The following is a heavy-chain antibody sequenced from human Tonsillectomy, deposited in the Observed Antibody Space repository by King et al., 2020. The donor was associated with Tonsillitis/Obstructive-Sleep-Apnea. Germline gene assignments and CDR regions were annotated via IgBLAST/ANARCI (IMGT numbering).Heavy chain of an antibody. V-gene: IGHV4-4*02. Sequence: MQLQESGPGLVKPSGTLSLTCAVSGGSISRSNWWSWVRQPPGKGLEWIGEIYHSGSTNYNPSLKSRVTISVDKSKNQFSLKLSSVTAADTAVYYCAREGGLWFGELLSIGTDVWGKGTTVTVSS. CDR1: GGSISRSNW. D-gene: IGHD3-10*01. J-gene: IGHJ6*04. CDR3: AREGGLWFGELLSIGTDV. CDR2: IYHSGST.